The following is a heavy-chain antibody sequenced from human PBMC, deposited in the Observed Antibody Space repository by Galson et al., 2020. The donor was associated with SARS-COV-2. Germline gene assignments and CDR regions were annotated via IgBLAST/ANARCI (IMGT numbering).Heavy chain of an antibody. J-gene: IGHJ3*02. CDR3: ARGMDLGYCSSTSCYNAAFDI. CDR1: GGSISSSNW. V-gene: IGHV4-4*02. CDR2: IYHSGST. Sequence: SVTLSLTCAVSGGSISSSNWWSWVRQPPGKGLEWIGEIYHSGSTNYNPSLKSRVTISVDKSKNQFSLKLSSVTAADTAVYYCARGMDLGYCSSTSCYNAAFDIWGQGTMVTVSS. D-gene: IGHD2-2*02.